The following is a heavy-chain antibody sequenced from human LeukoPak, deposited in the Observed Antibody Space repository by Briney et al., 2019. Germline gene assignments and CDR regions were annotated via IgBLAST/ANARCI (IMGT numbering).Heavy chain of an antibody. V-gene: IGHV3-48*01. Sequence: GGSLRLSCAASGFTFSNKSMNWVRQAPGKGLEWVSYISPSSSTIYYADPVKGRFTISRDNAKNSLSLQMNSLRAEDTAVYYCASSSSLGNWGQGTLVTVSS. CDR2: ISPSSSTI. D-gene: IGHD6-6*01. CDR3: ASSSSLGN. CDR1: GFTFSNKS. J-gene: IGHJ4*02.